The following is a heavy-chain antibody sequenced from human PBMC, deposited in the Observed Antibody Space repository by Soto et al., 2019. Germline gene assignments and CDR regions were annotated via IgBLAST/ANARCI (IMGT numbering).Heavy chain of an antibody. D-gene: IGHD3-10*01. V-gene: IGHV3-23*01. J-gene: IGHJ5*02. Sequence: EFQVLESGAGWVQPGGSLRLSGAASGFSFSSTDMSWVREAPGKGLEWVSTILDTGTTVFYADSVKGRFTVSRDNSHNTLSVQMNNLRADDTAVYYCVKNSGWFNTWGQGTLVAVSS. CDR1: GFSFSSTD. CDR2: ILDTGTTV. CDR3: VKNSGWFNT.